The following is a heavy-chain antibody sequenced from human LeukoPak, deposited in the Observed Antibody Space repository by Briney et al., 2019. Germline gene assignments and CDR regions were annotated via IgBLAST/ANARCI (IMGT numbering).Heavy chain of an antibody. CDR3: ANTDILTGYSDY. D-gene: IGHD3-9*01. Sequence: GGSLRLSCAASGFTVSRNYMSWVRQAPGKGLEWVSVISGSGGRTYYADSVKGRFTISRDSSNNTLYLHMDSLRADDTAVYYCANTDILTGYSDYWGQGTLVTVSS. J-gene: IGHJ4*02. CDR1: GFTVSRNY. CDR2: ISGSGGRT. V-gene: IGHV3-23*01.